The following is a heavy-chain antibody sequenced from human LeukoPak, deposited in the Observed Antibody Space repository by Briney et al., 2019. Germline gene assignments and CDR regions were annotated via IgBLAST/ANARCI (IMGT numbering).Heavy chain of an antibody. Sequence: GRSLRLSCAASGFTFDDYAMHWVRQAPGKGLEWVSGISWNSGSIGYADSVKGRFTISRDNAKNSLYLQMNSLRAEDTALYYCAKTPSSWETYYFDYWGQGTLVTVSS. CDR3: AKTPSSWETYYFDY. D-gene: IGHD2-15*01. V-gene: IGHV3-9*01. CDR1: GFTFDDYA. J-gene: IGHJ4*02. CDR2: ISWNSGSI.